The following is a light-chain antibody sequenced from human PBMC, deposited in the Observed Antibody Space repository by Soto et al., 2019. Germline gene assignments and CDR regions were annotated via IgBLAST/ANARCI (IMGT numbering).Light chain of an antibody. CDR3: AAWDDSLSVYWV. CDR2: RNN. Sequence: QLVLTQPPSASGTPGQRVTISCSGSSSNIGSKYVYWYQQLPGTAPKLLIYRNNQRPSGVPDRFSGSKSGTSASLAISGLRSEDEADYYCAAWDDSLSVYWVFGGGTKLTVL. V-gene: IGLV1-47*01. CDR1: SSNIGSKY. J-gene: IGLJ3*02.